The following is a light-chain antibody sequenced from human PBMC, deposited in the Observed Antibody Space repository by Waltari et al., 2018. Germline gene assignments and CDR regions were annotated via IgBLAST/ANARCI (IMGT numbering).Light chain of an antibody. J-gene: IGLJ1*01. V-gene: IGLV2-23*02. CDR3: CSCAPNSLCV. Sequence: QSALTQPASVSGSPGQSIPIPCTGTTSHVGSYHLVPWYPQHPGKAPKLLIYDVNKRPSGISSRFSGSKSGNTASLTISGLQAEDEADYYCCSCAPNSLCVFGIGTKVTVL. CDR1: TSHVGSYHL. CDR2: DVN.